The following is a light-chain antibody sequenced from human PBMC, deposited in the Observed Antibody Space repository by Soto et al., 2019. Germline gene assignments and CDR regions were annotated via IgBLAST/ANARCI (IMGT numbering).Light chain of an antibody. CDR3: AAWDDNLDGVV. V-gene: IGLV1-44*01. CDR1: SSNIGSKT. CDR2: SNT. J-gene: IGLJ2*01. Sequence: QSVLTQPPSASGTPGQRVTISCSGSSSNIGSKTVNWYQQLPGTAPKLLIYSNTQRPSGVPDRFSGSKSGTSASLAISGLQSDDEADYYCAAWDDNLDGVVFGGGTKVTVL.